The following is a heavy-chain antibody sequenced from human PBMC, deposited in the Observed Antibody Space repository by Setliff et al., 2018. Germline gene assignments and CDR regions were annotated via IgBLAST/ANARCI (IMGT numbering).Heavy chain of an antibody. CDR2: ISTSSSTK. V-gene: IGHV3-48*01. Sequence: GGSLRLSCVVSGFSFSNYGMTWVRQAPGKGLEWISYISTSSSTKYYADSVKGRFTISRDNANQSLYLQMNSLRAEDTAVYYCARGGGAPYSLAPYYHMDVWGKGTTVTVS. D-gene: IGHD6-13*01. J-gene: IGHJ6*03. CDR1: GFSFSNYG. CDR3: ARGGGAPYSLAPYYHMDV.